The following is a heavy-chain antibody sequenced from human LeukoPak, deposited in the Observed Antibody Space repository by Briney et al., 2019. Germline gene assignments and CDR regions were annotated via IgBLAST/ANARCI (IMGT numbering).Heavy chain of an antibody. CDR2: IYHSGST. CDR1: GYSISSGYY. D-gene: IGHD5-12*01. Sequence: SETLSLTCTVSGYSISSGYYWGWIRQPPGKGLEWIGSIYHSGSTYYNPSLKSRVTISVDTSKNQFSLKLNSVTAADTAVYYCAREVVATFPLGGWFDPWGQGTLVTVPS. V-gene: IGHV4-38-2*02. J-gene: IGHJ5*02. CDR3: AREVVATFPLGGWFDP.